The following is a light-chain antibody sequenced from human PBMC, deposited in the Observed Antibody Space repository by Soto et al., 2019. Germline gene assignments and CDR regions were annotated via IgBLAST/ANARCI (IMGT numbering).Light chain of an antibody. J-gene: IGLJ2*01. Sequence: QFLLTQPASGSGSPGQSITISCTGTSNNICGYNYVSWYQHHPGKAPKLMIYDVYNRPSGVSNRFSGSKSGNTASLTISGLQAEDEADYYCSSYTRSGTDVVFGGGTKVTVL. V-gene: IGLV2-14*03. CDR2: DVY. CDR1: SNNICGYNY. CDR3: SSYTRSGTDVV.